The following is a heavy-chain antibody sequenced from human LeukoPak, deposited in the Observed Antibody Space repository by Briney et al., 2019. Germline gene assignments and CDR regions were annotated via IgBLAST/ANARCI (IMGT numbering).Heavy chain of an antibody. V-gene: IGHV1-69*10. CDR2: IIPILGIA. D-gene: IGHD5-24*01. CDR3: ARGRDGYNFWYDY. J-gene: IGHJ4*02. Sequence: SVTVSFTASGGTFSIYTISWVRQAPGQGLEWMGRIIPILGIANYAQKFQGRVTITADKSTSTAYMELSSLRSEDTAVYYCARGRDGYNFWYDYWGQGTLVTVSS. CDR1: GGTFSIYT.